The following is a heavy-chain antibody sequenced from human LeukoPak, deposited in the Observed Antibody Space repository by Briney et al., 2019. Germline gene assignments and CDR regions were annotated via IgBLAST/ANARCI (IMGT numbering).Heavy chain of an antibody. CDR3: ARGMNNWNFETPWFDP. J-gene: IGHJ5*02. Sequence: SQTLSLTCAISGDSASSNSAAWNWIRQSPSRGLEWLGRAYYRSKWYNDYAVSVKSRITINPDTSKNQFSLQLNSVTPEDTAVYYCARGMNNWNFETPWFDPWGQGTLVTVSS. CDR1: GDSASSNSAA. V-gene: IGHV6-1*01. D-gene: IGHD1-1*01. CDR2: AYYRSKWYN.